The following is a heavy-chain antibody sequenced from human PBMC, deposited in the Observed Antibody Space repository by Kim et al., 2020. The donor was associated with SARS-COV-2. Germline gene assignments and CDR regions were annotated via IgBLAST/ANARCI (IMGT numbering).Heavy chain of an antibody. D-gene: IGHD1-20*01. CDR1: GYTLTELS. CDR2: FDPEDGET. V-gene: IGHV1-24*01. CDR3: ATAFEGSPGITGGIDY. Sequence: ASVKVSCKVSGYTLTELSMHWVRQAPGKGLEWMGGFDPEDGETIYAQKFQGRVTMTEDTSTDTAYMELSSLRSEDTAVYYCATAFEGSPGITGGIDYWGQGTLVTVSS. J-gene: IGHJ4*02.